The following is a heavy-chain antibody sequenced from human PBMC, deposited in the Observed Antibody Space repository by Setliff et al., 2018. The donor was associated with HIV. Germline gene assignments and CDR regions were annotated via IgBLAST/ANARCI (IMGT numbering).Heavy chain of an antibody. Sequence: ASVMVSCKASGYTFTGYYMHWVRQAPGQGLEWVGWITPKSGGTNFAQKFQGRVTMTRDTSISTAYMELNSLRSDDTAVYYCARDAAYSSSSAYFDHWGQGTLVTVSS. V-gene: IGHV1-2*02. J-gene: IGHJ4*02. D-gene: IGHD6-6*01. CDR2: ITPKSGGT. CDR3: ARDAAYSSSSAYFDH. CDR1: GYTFTGYY.